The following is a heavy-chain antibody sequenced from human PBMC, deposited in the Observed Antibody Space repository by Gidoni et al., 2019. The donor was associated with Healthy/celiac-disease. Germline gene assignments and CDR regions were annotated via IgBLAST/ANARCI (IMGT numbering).Heavy chain of an antibody. D-gene: IGHD3-10*01. CDR3: AGEGRARRPNAGGEFDY. CDR2: IYYSGST. V-gene: IGHV4-31*03. Sequence: QVQLQESGPGLVKPSQTLSLTCTVSGGSISSGGYHWSWIRQHPGKGLEWIGYIYYSGSTSYNPSLKGRVTISVDTSKNQFSLKLSSVTAADTAGYYCAGEGRARRPNAGGEFDYWGQGTLVTVSS. J-gene: IGHJ4*02. CDR1: GGSISSGGYH.